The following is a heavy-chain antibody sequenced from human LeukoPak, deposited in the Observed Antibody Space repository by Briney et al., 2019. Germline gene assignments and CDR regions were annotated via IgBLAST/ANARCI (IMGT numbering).Heavy chain of an antibody. Sequence: SETLSLTCTVSGGSISSGGYYWSWIRQPPGKGLEWIGEIYHSGSTNYNPSLKSRVTISVDKSKNQFSLKLSSVTAADTAVYYCARARTSEYYDILTGYHYFDYWGQGTLVTVSS. CDR1: GGSISSGGYY. CDR2: IYHSGST. D-gene: IGHD3-9*01. V-gene: IGHV4-39*07. J-gene: IGHJ4*02. CDR3: ARARTSEYYDILTGYHYFDY.